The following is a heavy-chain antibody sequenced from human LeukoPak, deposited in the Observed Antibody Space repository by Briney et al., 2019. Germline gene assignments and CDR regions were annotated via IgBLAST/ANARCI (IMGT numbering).Heavy chain of an antibody. D-gene: IGHD2-2*01. J-gene: IGHJ6*02. CDR1: GFTFSSYA. CDR2: ISGSGGST. V-gene: IGHV3-23*01. Sequence: GGSLRLSCAASGFTFSSYAMSWVRQAPGKGLEWVSAISGSGGSTYYADSVKGRFTIPRDNSKNTLYLQMNSLRAEDTAVYYCAKVTVGPAAIPYYYGMDVWGQGTTVTVSS. CDR3: AKVTVGPAAIPYYYGMDV.